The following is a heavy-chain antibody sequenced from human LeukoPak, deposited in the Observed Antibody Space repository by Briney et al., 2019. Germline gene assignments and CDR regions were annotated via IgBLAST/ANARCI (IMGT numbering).Heavy chain of an antibody. V-gene: IGHV5-51*01. CDR2: IYPGDSET. Sequence: GESLKISCKASGYSFSSHWIGWVRQMPGKGLEWMGIIYPGDSETKYSPSFQGQVTISADKSISTAYLQWSSLKASDTAIYYCARHETGPYCDYWGQGTLVTVSS. CDR3: ARHETGPYCDY. J-gene: IGHJ4*02. CDR1: GYSFSSHW. D-gene: IGHD1-1*01.